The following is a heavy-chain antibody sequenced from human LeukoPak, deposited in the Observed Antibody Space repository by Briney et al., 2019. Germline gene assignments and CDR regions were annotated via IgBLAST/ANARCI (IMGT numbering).Heavy chain of an antibody. V-gene: IGHV3-33*01. CDR3: AREATLGVGLDY. J-gene: IGHJ4*02. D-gene: IGHD5-12*01. Sequence: GRSLRLSCAASGFTFSSYGMHWVRQAPGKGLEWVAVIWYDGSNKYYADSVKGRFTISRDNSKNTLYLQMNSLRAEDTAVYYCAREATLGVGLDYWGQGTLVTVSS. CDR2: IWYDGSNK. CDR1: GFTFSSYG.